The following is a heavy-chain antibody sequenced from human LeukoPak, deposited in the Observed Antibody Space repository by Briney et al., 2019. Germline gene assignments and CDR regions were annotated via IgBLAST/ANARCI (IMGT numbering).Heavy chain of an antibody. J-gene: IGHJ6*03. CDR2: IYYSGST. CDR3: AREIPYYDFWSGTYYYYMDV. V-gene: IGHV4-39*07. Sequence: SETLSLTCTVSGGSISSSSYYWGWIRQPPGKGLEWIVSIYYSGSTYYNPSLKSRVTISVDTSKNQFSLRLSSVTAADTAVYYCAREIPYYDFWSGTYYYYMDVWGKGTTVTVSS. D-gene: IGHD3-3*01. CDR1: GGSISSSSYY.